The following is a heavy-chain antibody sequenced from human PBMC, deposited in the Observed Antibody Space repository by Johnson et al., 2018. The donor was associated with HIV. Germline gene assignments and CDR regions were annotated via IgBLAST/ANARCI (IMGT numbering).Heavy chain of an antibody. J-gene: IGHJ3*02. CDR2: VTGTGGDT. CDR1: GFTFSSYG. D-gene: IGHD2-2*01. CDR3: AREGGDCSSTSCYQDAFDI. Sequence: VQLVESGGGLVQPGGSLRLSCAASGFTFSSYGMSWVRQAPGKGLEWVSGVTGTGGDTYYAESVKGRFTISRDNPKNSLYLQMNSLRAEDTAVYYCAREGGDCSSTSCYQDAFDIWGQGTMVTVSS. V-gene: IGHV3-23*04.